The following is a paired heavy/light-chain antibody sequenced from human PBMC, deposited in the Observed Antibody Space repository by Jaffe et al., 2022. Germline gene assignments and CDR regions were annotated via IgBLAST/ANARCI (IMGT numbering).Heavy chain of an antibody. Sequence: EVQLVESGGGLVQPGGSLRLSCAASGFTFSSYEMNWVRQAPGKGLEWVSYISSSGSTIYYADSVKGRFTISRDNAKNSLYLQMNSLRAEDTAVYYCARMEGLLWFGESAEPDDAFDIWGQGTMVTVSS. CDR3: ARMEGLLWFGESAEPDDAFDI. V-gene: IGHV3-48*03. CDR2: ISSSGSTI. J-gene: IGHJ3*02. CDR1: GFTFSSYE. D-gene: IGHD3-10*01.
Light chain of an antibody. CDR3: SSYTSSSTLGLYVV. Sequence: QSALTQPASVSGSPGQSITISCTGTSSDVGGYNYVSWYQQHPGKAPKLMIYDVSNRPSGVSNRFSGSKSGNTASLTISGLQAEDEADYYCSSYTSSSTLGLYVVFGGGTKLTVL. V-gene: IGLV2-14*03. CDR2: DVS. J-gene: IGLJ2*01. CDR1: SSDVGGYNY.